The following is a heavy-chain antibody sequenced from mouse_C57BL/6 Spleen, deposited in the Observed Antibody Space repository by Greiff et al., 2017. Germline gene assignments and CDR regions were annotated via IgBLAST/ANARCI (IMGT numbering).Heavy chain of an antibody. CDR1: GFTFSSYA. CDR3: ARDRAGSIYFDY. J-gene: IGHJ2*01. V-gene: IGHV5-4*01. Sequence: DVKLVESGGGLVKPGGSLKLSCAASGFTFSSYAMSWVRQTPEKRLEWVATISDGGSYTYYPDNVKGRFTISRDNAKNNLYLQMSHLKSEDTAMYYCARDRAGSIYFDYWGQGTTLTVSS. CDR2: ISDGGSYT. D-gene: IGHD1-1*01.